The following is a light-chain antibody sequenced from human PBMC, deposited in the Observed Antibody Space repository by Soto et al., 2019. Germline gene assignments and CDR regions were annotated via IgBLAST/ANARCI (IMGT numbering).Light chain of an antibody. CDR2: ENN. CDR1: SSNIGNNY. Sequence: QAVVTQPPSVSAAPGQKVTISCSGSSSNIGNNYVSWYQQLPGTAPKLLIYENNKRPSGIPDRFSGSKSGTSATLGITGLQTGDEADYYCGTWDSSLSVVVVFGGGTKLTVL. V-gene: IGLV1-51*02. CDR3: GTWDSSLSVVVV. J-gene: IGLJ2*01.